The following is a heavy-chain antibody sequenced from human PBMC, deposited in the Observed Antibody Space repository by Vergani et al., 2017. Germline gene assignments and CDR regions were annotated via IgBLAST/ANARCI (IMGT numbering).Heavy chain of an antibody. V-gene: IGHV3-74*01. J-gene: IGHJ4*02. Sequence: EVELVESGGGLVQPGGSLRLSCAASGFTFNEYWMHWARQVPGKGLVWVSGMNGDGDTISYADSVKGRFTISRDNAKNTLFLQMNSLRAEDTAVYYCTKGSRGYTGYFFDYWGQGTLATVSS. CDR2: MNGDGDTI. CDR3: TKGSRGYTGYFFDY. D-gene: IGHD5-12*01. CDR1: GFTFNEYW.